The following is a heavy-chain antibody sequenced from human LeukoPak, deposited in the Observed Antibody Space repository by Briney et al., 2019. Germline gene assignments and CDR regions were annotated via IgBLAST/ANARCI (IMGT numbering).Heavy chain of an antibody. Sequence: ASVKDSCKVSGNSLSETSIHWVRQAPGQWLEWMGGFEPEDGEPIFAQRFQGRFSMSEDTSTDTAYMELSSLTLEDTAVYYCATADKWEPLDYWGQGTLVTVSS. CDR2: FEPEDGEP. CDR1: GNSLSETS. D-gene: IGHD1-26*01. V-gene: IGHV1-24*01. CDR3: ATADKWEPLDY. J-gene: IGHJ4*02.